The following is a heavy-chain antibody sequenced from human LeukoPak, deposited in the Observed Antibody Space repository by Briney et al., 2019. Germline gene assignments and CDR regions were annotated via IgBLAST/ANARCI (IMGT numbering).Heavy chain of an antibody. CDR1: GFTFSSYS. Sequence: GGSLRLSCAASGFTFSSYSMNWVRQAPGKGLEWVSGISWNSGSIGYADSVKGRFTISRDNAKNSLYLQMSSLRAEDTALYYCAKATSTRSGAFDIWGQGTMVTVSS. J-gene: IGHJ3*02. CDR2: ISWNSGSI. V-gene: IGHV3-9*01. D-gene: IGHD1-1*01. CDR3: AKATSTRSGAFDI.